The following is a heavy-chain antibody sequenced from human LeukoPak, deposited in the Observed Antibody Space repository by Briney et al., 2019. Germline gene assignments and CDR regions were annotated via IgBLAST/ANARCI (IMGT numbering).Heavy chain of an antibody. J-gene: IGHJ4*02. D-gene: IGHD6-13*01. Sequence: PGGSLRLSCSASEFTFGTYAMLWVRQAPGQGLEYVSAISSNGRDAYYAASVRGRFSISRVNSNNTLYLQMSSLRPDDTAMYYCARLAAAGHSDFWGQGALVAVSS. CDR2: ISSNGRDA. CDR3: ARLAAAGHSDF. V-gene: IGHV3-64D*06. CDR1: EFTFGTYA.